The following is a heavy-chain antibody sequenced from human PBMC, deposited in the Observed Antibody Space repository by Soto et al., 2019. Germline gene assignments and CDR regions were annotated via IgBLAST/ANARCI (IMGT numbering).Heavy chain of an antibody. V-gene: IGHV3-30*03. J-gene: IGHJ4*02. CDR3: GRGASGSYRLDY. D-gene: IGHD3-10*01. Sequence: GGSLRLSCAASGFTFSSYGMHWVRQAPGKGLEWVAVISYDGSNKYYADSVKGQFTISRDNAKNTLYLQMNSLRAEDTAVYYCGRGASGSYRLDYWGQGTLVTVSS. CDR1: GFTFSSYG. CDR2: ISYDGSNK.